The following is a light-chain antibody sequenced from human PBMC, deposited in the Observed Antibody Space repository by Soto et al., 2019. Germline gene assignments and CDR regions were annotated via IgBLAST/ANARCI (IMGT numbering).Light chain of an antibody. Sequence: QSALTQPRSVSGSPGQSVTISCTGTSSDVGGYNYVSWYQQHPGKAPKLMNYDVSKRPSGVPDRFSGSKSGNTASLTISGLQAEDEADYYCCSYAGSVVFGGGTKVTVL. CDR3: CSYAGSVV. CDR1: SSDVGGYNY. CDR2: DVS. J-gene: IGLJ2*01. V-gene: IGLV2-11*01.